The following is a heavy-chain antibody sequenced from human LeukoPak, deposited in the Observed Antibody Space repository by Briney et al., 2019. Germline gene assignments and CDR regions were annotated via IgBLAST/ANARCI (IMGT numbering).Heavy chain of an antibody. V-gene: IGHV3-23*01. J-gene: IGHJ4*02. CDR3: AKSADDYDILTGYDY. CDR1: GFTFSSYA. CDR2: ISGSGGST. D-gene: IGHD3-9*01. Sequence: GGSLRLSCAASGFTFSSYAMSWVRQAPGKGLEWVSAISGSGGSTYYADSVKGRFTISRYNSKNTLYLQMNSLRAEDTAVYYCAKSADDYDILTGYDYWGQGTLVTVSS.